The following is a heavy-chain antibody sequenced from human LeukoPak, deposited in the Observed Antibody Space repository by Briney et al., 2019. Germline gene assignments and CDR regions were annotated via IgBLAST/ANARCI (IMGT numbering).Heavy chain of an antibody. CDR1: GGSITSSFY. D-gene: IGHD6-13*01. V-gene: IGHV4-38-2*02. CDR3: ARAYFSSWYMNWFDP. CDR2: IYPSGST. Sequence: SETLSLTCTVSGGSITSSFYWSWIRQPPGKGLEWIGSIYPSGSTYYYPSLKSRVTISLDTSKNQFSLKLSSVTAADTAVYYCARAYFSSWYMNWFDPWGQGTLVTVSS. J-gene: IGHJ5*02.